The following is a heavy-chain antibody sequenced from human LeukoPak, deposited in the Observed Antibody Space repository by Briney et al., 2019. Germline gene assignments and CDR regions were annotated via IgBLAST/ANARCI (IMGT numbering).Heavy chain of an antibody. D-gene: IGHD2-15*01. CDR1: GGSFSGYY. Sequence: SETLSLTCAVYGGSFSGYYWSWIRQPPGKGLEWIGEINHSGSTNYNPSLKSRVTISVDTSKNQFSLKLSSVTAADTAVYYCARGNVVVVAATLGNWFDPWGQGTLVTVSS. V-gene: IGHV4-34*01. CDR3: ARGNVVVVAATLGNWFDP. CDR2: INHSGST. J-gene: IGHJ5*02.